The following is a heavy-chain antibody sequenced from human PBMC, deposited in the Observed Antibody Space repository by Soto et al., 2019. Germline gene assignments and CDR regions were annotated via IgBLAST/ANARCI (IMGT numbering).Heavy chain of an antibody. CDR2: LNPNSGNT. D-gene: IGHD1-26*01. CDR3: AGEKVGTTGIDF. CDR1: GSTFTGYD. Sequence: QAQLVQSGAEVKKPGASVKVSCKASGSTFTGYDINWVRQATGQGLEWMGWLNPNSGNTGYAQNFQGRVTITRDNSITTAYMELTSLRDDDSAVYYCAGEKVGTTGIDFWGQGTLVTVSS. V-gene: IGHV1-8*01. J-gene: IGHJ4*02.